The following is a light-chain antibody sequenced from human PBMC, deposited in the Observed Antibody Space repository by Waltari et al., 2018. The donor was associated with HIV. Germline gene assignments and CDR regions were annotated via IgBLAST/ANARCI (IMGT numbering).Light chain of an antibody. CDR1: SSNIGPGSH. Sequence: QSVLTQPPSVSGAPGQRVTISCTGSSSNIGPGSHVTWSQQLPGTAPKLLIYGNSNRPSGVPDRFSGSKSGTSASLAITGLQAEDEADYYCQSYDSSLSGYVFGTGTKVTVL. J-gene: IGLJ1*01. V-gene: IGLV1-40*01. CDR3: QSYDSSLSGYV. CDR2: GNS.